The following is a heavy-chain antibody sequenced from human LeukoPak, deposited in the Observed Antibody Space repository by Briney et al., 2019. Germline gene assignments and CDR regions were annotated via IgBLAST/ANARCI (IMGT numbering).Heavy chain of an antibody. CDR2: INHSGST. D-gene: IGHD2-2*02. V-gene: IGHV4-34*01. Sequence: SETLSLTCAVYGGSFSGYYWSWIRQPPGKGLEWIGEINHSGSTNYNPSLKSRVTISVDTSKNQFSLKLSSVTAADTAVYYCARGAPLLGYCSSTSCYKRVYYFDYWGQGTLVTVSS. CDR3: ARGAPLLGYCSSTSCYKRVYYFDY. J-gene: IGHJ4*02. CDR1: GGSFSGYY.